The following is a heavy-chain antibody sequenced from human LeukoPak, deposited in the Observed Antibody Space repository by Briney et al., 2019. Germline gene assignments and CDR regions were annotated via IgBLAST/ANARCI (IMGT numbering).Heavy chain of an antibody. CDR1: GFIFSSYW. D-gene: IGHD2-21*02. V-gene: IGHV3-74*01. CDR2: IKSDESST. J-gene: IGHJ4*02. CDR3: VRDKGDYYFDY. Sequence: GGSLRLSCAASGFIFSSYWMHWVRQAPGKGLVWVSRIKSDESSTDYADSVKGRFTISRDNAKNTLYLQMSSLRAEDTAVYYCVRDKGDYYFDYWGQGALVTVSS.